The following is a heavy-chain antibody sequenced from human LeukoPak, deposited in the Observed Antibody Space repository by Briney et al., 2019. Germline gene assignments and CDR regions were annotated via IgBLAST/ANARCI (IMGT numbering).Heavy chain of an antibody. V-gene: IGHV1-69*04. CDR2: IMPILVIT. CDR3: VKHSGGSSVTAGLQY. Sequence: SSVKVSCQDSGCTFSRYAMSWVRQASGHGLEWIGRIMPILVITHYVQRFEGRVTITADEWAATVYVVLSSVPSEDTALDCFVKHSGGSSVTAGLQYWGQGTLVTVSS. CDR1: GCTFSRYA. J-gene: IGHJ1*01. D-gene: IGHD4-23*01.